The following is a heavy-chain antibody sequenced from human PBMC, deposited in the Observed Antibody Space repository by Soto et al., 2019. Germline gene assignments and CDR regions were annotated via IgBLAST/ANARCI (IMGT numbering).Heavy chain of an antibody. J-gene: IGHJ6*02. D-gene: IGHD5-12*01. V-gene: IGHV3-30-3*01. CDR2: ISYDGSNK. CDR1: GFTFSSYA. Sequence: XGSLKLSCSASGFTFSSYAMHWVRQAPGKGLEWVAVISYDGSNKYYADSVKGRFTISRDNSKNTLYLQMNSLRAEDTAVYYCARDLYSGYDLHYYYGMDAWGQGSTVTVSS. CDR3: ARDLYSGYDLHYYYGMDA.